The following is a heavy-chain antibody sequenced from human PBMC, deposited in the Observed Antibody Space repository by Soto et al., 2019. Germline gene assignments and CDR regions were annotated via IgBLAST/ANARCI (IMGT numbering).Heavy chain of an antibody. D-gene: IGHD3-22*01. J-gene: IGHJ5*02. CDR1: GFTFANDG. CDR3: GKVAKSGVLIEYYEP. V-gene: IGHV3-23*01. CDR2: ISSSGRRT. Sequence: GGALRLFCGTSGFTFANDGMGWVRQAPGKGLSWVSGISSSGRRTYYADSVKGRFTISRDNSKNTLFLQMDSLRVDDNIVYYCGKVAKSGVLIEYYEPRCQG.